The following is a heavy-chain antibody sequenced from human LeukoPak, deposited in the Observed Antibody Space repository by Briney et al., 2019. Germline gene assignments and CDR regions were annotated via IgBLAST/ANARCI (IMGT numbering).Heavy chain of an antibody. CDR3: AGGATAITMVRGVIPSYMDV. D-gene: IGHD3-10*01. CDR2: IYTSGST. CDR1: GGSISSGNYY. J-gene: IGHJ6*03. Sequence: PSETLSLTCNVSGGSISSGNYYWSWIRQPAGKGLEWIGRIYTSGSTNYNPSLKSRVTISIDTSENQFSLKLSSVTAADTAVYYCAGGATAITMVRGVIPSYMDVWGKGTTVTVSS. V-gene: IGHV4-61*02.